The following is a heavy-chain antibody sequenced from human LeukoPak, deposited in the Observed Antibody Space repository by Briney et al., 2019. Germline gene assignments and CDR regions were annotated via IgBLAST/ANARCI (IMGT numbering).Heavy chain of an antibody. CDR1: GGSISSYY. CDR2: IYYSGST. Sequence: KPSETLSLTCTVSGGSISSYYWSWIRQPPGKGLEWIGYIYYSGSTNYNPSLKSRVTISVDTSKNQFSLKLGSVTAADTAVYYCARQRYYYDSSDFDYWGQGTLVTVSS. CDR3: ARQRYYYDSSDFDY. D-gene: IGHD3-22*01. V-gene: IGHV4-59*08. J-gene: IGHJ4*02.